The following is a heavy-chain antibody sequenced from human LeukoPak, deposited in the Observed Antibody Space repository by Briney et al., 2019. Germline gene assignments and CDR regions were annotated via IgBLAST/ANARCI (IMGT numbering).Heavy chain of an antibody. CDR2: IYTSGST. D-gene: IGHD1-1*01. V-gene: IGHV4-4*07. Sequence: SETLSLTCTVSGGSTSSYYWSWIRQPAGKGLEWIGRIYTSGSTNYNPSLKSRVTMSVDTSKNQFSLKLSSVTAADTAVYYCARDGSSWDYYYYMDVWGKGTTVTISS. CDR1: GGSTSSYY. J-gene: IGHJ6*03. CDR3: ARDGSSWDYYYYMDV.